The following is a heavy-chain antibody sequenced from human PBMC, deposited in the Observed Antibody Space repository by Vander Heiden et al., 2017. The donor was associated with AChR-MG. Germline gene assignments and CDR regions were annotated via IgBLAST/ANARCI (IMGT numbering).Heavy chain of an antibody. CDR2: IIPIFGTA. D-gene: IGHD5-12*01. Sequence: QVQLVQSGAEVKKPGSSVKVSCKASGGTFSSYAISWVRQAPGQGLEWMGGIIPIFGTANYAQKFQGRVTITADKSTSTAYMELSSLRSEDTAVYYCARVEATSKIIYYYGMDVWGQGTTVTVSS. V-gene: IGHV1-69*06. J-gene: IGHJ6*02. CDR1: GGTFSSYA. CDR3: ARVEATSKIIYYYGMDV.